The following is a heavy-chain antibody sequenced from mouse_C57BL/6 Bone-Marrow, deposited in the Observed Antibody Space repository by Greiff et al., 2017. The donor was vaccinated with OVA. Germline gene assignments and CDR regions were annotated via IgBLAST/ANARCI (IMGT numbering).Heavy chain of an antibody. V-gene: IGHV1-15*01. J-gene: IGHJ4*01. D-gene: IGHD2-5*01. CDR1: GYTFTDYE. Sequence: QVQLKESGAELVRPGASVTLSCKASGYTFTDYEMHWVKQTPGHGLEWIGAIDPETGGTAYNQKFKGKAILTADKSYSTAYMELRSLTSEDSAVYYCTRVYSNYYAMDYWGQGTSVTVSS. CDR2: IDPETGGT. CDR3: TRVYSNYYAMDY.